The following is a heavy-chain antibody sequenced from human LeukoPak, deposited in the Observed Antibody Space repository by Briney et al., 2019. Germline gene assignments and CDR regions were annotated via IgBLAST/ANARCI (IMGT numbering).Heavy chain of an antibody. CDR1: YGSISSYY. J-gene: IGHJ3*02. Sequence: SETLSLTCTVSYGSISSYYWSWIRQPAGKGLEWIGCIHTSGSTNYNPSLKSRVTISVDTSKNQFSLKLSSVTAADTAVYYCARGPDDAFDIWGQGTMVTVSS. V-gene: IGHV4-4*07. CDR2: IHTSGST. CDR3: ARGPDDAFDI.